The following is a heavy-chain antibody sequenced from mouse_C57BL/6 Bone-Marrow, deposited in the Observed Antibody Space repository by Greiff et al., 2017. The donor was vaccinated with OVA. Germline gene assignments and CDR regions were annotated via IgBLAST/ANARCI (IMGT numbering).Heavy chain of an antibody. CDR2: IHPNSGST. Sequence: QVQLQQPGAELVKPGASVKLSCKASGYTFTSYWMHWVKQRPGQGLEWIGMIHPNSGSTNYNEKFKSKATLTVDKSSSTAYMQLSSLTSEDSAVYYCAWGIHYYGSPRPDYGGQGTTLTVSS. V-gene: IGHV1-64*01. D-gene: IGHD1-1*01. CDR3: AWGIHYYGSPRPDY. CDR1: GYTFTSYW. J-gene: IGHJ2*01.